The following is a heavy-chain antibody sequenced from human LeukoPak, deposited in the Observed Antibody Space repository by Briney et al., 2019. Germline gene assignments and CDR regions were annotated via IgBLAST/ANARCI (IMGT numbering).Heavy chain of an antibody. CDR3: ASGHDSSGWFPFDY. D-gene: IGHD6-19*01. V-gene: IGHV3-64*01. Sequence: GGSLRLSCAASGFTFSSYAMHWVRQAPGKGLEYVSAISSNGGSTYYANSVKGRFTISRDNSKNTLYLQMGSLRAEDMAVYCCASGHDSSGWFPFDYWGQGTLVTVSS. J-gene: IGHJ4*02. CDR2: ISSNGGST. CDR1: GFTFSSYA.